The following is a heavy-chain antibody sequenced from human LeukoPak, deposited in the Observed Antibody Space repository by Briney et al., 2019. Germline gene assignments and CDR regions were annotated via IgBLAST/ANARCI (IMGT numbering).Heavy chain of an antibody. V-gene: IGHV4-59*01. CDR2: GP. J-gene: IGHJ3*01. CDR3: ARRLRTLYCGGDRYSSFDL. Sequence: SETLSLTCTVSGGSLYSYSWHWIRQPPGKGLEWIGFGPNYNPSLKSRVTISVDMSKNQFSLSLNSVTAADTAVYYCARRLRTLYCGGDRYSSFDLWGQGTMVTVSS. D-gene: IGHD2-21*02. CDR1: GGSLYSYS.